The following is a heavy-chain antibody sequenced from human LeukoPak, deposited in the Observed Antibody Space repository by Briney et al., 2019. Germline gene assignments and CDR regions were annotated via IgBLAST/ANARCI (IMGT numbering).Heavy chain of an antibody. Sequence: PGGSPRLSCAASGFTFSRYDMSWVRQAPGKGLEWVSAISGSGGSTYYADSVKGRFTISRDNAKNSLYLQMNSLRAEDTAVYYCAELGITMIGGVWGKGTTVTISS. D-gene: IGHD3-10*02. V-gene: IGHV3-23*01. J-gene: IGHJ6*04. CDR1: GFTFSRYD. CDR3: AELGITMIGGV. CDR2: ISGSGGST.